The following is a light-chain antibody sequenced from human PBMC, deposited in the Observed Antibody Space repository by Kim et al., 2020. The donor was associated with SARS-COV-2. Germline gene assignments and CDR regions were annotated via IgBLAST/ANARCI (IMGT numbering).Light chain of an antibody. V-gene: IGKV1-33*01. CDR3: QQYGDLPLT. J-gene: IGKJ4*01. CDR2: DAS. Sequence: SASRGDRVTITCRASQDITNYVNWYQQKPGKAPKILIYDASNLATGVPSRFSASGSGTHFTLTISNLQPGDFATYYCQQYGDLPLTFGGGTKVEI. CDR1: QDITNY.